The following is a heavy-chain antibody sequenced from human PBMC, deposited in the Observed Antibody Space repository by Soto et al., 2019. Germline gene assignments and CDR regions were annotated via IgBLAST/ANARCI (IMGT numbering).Heavy chain of an antibody. D-gene: IGHD5-18*01. J-gene: IGHJ4*02. CDR1: GFTFISYP. Sequence: AVSLRISCAPSGFTFISYPMGWGRQGPGKGLEWVSAISGSGGSTYYADSVKGRFTISRDNSKNTLYLQMNSLRAEDTAVYYCAKDLSLVDTAMVPCDYWGQGTLVTVS. V-gene: IGHV3-23*01. CDR3: AKDLSLVDTAMVPCDY. CDR2: ISGSGGST.